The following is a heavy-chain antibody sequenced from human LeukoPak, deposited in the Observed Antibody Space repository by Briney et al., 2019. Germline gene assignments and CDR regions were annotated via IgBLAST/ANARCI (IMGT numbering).Heavy chain of an antibody. J-gene: IGHJ6*03. CDR3: AKFWSGYYERYYYYYMDV. V-gene: IGHV3-23*01. Sequence: QPGGSLRLSCAASGFTFSSYAMSWVRQAPGKGLEWVSAISGSGGSTYYADSVKGRFTISRDNSKNTLYLQMNSLRAEDTAVYYCAKFWSGYYERYYYYYMDVWGKGTTVTVSS. CDR1: GFTFSSYA. D-gene: IGHD3-3*01. CDR2: ISGSGGST.